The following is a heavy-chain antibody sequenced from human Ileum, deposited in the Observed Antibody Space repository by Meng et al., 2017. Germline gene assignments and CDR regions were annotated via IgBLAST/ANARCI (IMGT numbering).Heavy chain of an antibody. CDR2: TYYSGTA. CDR3: ARGKAIPDF. CDR1: GGSISGSY. J-gene: IGHJ4*02. D-gene: IGHD2-2*02. V-gene: IGHV4-59*08. Sequence: QVKLQVSGPGLVKPSETLSLTCTVSGGSISGSYWSSIRQFPGKGLEWIGYTYYSGTANYNPSLRGRVTMSVDTSRAQFSLKLTSVTAADTAIYYCARGKAIPDFWGQGTLVTVSS.